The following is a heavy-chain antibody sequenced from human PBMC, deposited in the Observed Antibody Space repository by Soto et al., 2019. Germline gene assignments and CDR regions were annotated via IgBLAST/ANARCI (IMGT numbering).Heavy chain of an antibody. CDR2: IKQDGSEK. CDR1: GFTFSSYW. V-gene: IGHV3-7*01. CDR3: ATDVLRFLEWFSRRLDA. Sequence: PGGSLRLSCAASGFTFSSYWMSWVRRAPGKGLEWVANIKQDGSEKYYVDSVKGRFTISRDNAKNSLYLQMNSLRAEDTAVYYCATDVLRFLEWFSRRLDAWGQGTTVTSP. D-gene: IGHD3-3*01. J-gene: IGHJ6*02.